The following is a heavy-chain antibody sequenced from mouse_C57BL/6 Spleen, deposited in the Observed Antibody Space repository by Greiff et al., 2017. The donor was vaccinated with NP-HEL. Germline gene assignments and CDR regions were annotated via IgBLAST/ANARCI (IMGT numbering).Heavy chain of an antibody. CDR3: TTEDDGYPCAMDY. D-gene: IGHD2-3*01. V-gene: IGHV14-1*01. CDR1: GFNIKDYY. Sequence: EVKLQQSGAELVRPGASVKLSCTASGFNIKDYYMHWVKQRPEQGLEWIGRIDPEDGDTEYAPKFQGKATMTADTSSNTAYLQLSSLTSEDTAVYYCTTEDDGYPCAMDYWGQGTSVTVSS. J-gene: IGHJ4*01. CDR2: IDPEDGDT.